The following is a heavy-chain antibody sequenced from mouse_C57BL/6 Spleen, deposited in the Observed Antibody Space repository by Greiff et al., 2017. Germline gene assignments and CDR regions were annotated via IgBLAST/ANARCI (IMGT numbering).Heavy chain of an antibody. CDR1: GYTFTDHT. CDR3: ARRIYYDYDDWYFDV. Sequence: QVQLQQSDAELVKPGASVTISCKVSGYTFTDHTIHWMKQRPEQGLEWIGYIYPRDGSTKYNEKFKGKATLTADKSSSTAYMQLNSLTSEDSAVYFCARRIYYDYDDWYFDVWGTGTTVTVSS. D-gene: IGHD2-4*01. J-gene: IGHJ1*03. V-gene: IGHV1-78*01. CDR2: IYPRDGST.